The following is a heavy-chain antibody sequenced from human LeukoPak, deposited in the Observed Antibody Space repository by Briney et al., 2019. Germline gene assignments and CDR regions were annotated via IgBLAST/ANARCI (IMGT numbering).Heavy chain of an antibody. CDR2: TYYSGNN. D-gene: IGHD2-21*01. CDR3: ARDVSSTLILDY. J-gene: IGHJ4*02. Sequence: PSQTLSLTXTVSGGSLSSGDYYWSWIRQPPGKGLEWIVYTYYSGNNYYNPTLKSRVTMSVDTSKNQFSLKLNSVTAADTAVYYCARDVSSTLILDYWGQGTLVTVSS. V-gene: IGHV4-30-4*08. CDR1: GGSLSSGDYY.